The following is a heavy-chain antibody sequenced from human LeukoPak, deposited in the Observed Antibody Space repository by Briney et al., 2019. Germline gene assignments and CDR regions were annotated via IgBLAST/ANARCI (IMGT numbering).Heavy chain of an antibody. J-gene: IGHJ4*02. D-gene: IGHD5-24*01. Sequence: GGSLRLSCAASGFTFSSYGMSWVRQAPGKGLEWVSSITGTGNTIDYADSVEGRFTISRDNAKKSVDLQMDSLRAEDTAVYYCARDAGLRRNGYNPIDYWGQGILVIVSS. CDR2: ITGTGNTI. CDR3: ARDAGLRRNGYNPIDY. CDR1: GFTFSSYG. V-gene: IGHV3-48*01.